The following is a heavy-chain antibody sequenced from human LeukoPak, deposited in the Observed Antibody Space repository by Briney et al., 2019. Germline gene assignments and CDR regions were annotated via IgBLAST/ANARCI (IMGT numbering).Heavy chain of an antibody. CDR3: ARTIPDSSGYYYSDY. CDR1: GGSISSYY. Sequence: SETLSLTCTASGGSISSYYMSWIRQPPGKELEWIGYIYYSGRTYYNPSLKSRVTISVDTSNNQLYLSLRSVTAADTAVYYCARTIPDSSGYYYSDYWGQGALVTVSS. D-gene: IGHD3-22*01. J-gene: IGHJ4*02. V-gene: IGHV4-59*08. CDR2: IYYSGRT.